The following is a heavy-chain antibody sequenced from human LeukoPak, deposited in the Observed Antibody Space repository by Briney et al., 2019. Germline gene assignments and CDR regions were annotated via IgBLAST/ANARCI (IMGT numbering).Heavy chain of an antibody. CDR2: ISGSGGST. CDR1: GFTCSSYA. V-gene: IGHV3-23*01. D-gene: IGHD3-16*01. CDR3: ARDGRRRVDGGNWFDP. J-gene: IGHJ5*02. Sequence: GGSLRLSCAASGFTCSSYAMSWVRQGPGKGLDWVSAISGSGGSTYYADSVKGRFTISRDNAKNSLYLQMNSLRAEDTAVYYCARDGRRRVDGGNWFDPWGQGTLVTVSS.